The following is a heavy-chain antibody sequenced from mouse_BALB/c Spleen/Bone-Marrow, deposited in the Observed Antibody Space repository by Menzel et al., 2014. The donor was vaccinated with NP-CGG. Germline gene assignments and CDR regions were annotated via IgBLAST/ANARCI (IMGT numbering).Heavy chain of an antibody. CDR2: IDPSDSAT. J-gene: IGHJ3*01. CDR1: GFTFTSYW. Sequence: QVQLQQSGAELVRPGASVTLSCKASGFTFTSYWMNWVKQRPGQGLEWIGMIDPSDSATHYNQMFKDKATLTVDKSSSTDDMQLSSRTPEDAAVYYYARRKSKNGFWFAYWGQGTLVTVSA. CDR3: ARRKSKNGFWFAY. V-gene: IGHV1-61*01. D-gene: IGHD1-2*01.